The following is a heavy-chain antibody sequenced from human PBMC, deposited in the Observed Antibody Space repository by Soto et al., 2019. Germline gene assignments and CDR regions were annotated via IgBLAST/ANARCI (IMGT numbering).Heavy chain of an antibody. V-gene: IGHV1-18*01. CDR1: GYTFTSYG. D-gene: IGHD2-15*01. J-gene: IGHJ3*02. Sequence: QVQLVQSGAEVKKPGASVKVSCKASGYTFTSYGISWVRQAPGQGLEWMGWISAYNGNTNYAQKLRGRVTMTTDTSTSTAYMELRSLRSDDTAVYYCARDLYIVVVVAASYDAFDIWGQGTMVTVSS. CDR3: ARDLYIVVVVAASYDAFDI. CDR2: ISAYNGNT.